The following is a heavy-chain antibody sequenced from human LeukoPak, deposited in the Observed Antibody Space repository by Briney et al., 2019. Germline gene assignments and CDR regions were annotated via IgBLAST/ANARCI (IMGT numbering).Heavy chain of an antibody. CDR3: ARGGLAGDRGDFDY. J-gene: IGHJ4*02. CDR1: GYTVTVYY. D-gene: IGHD6-19*01. Sequence: GASVKVSCKASGYTVTVYYMHWVRQAPGQGLEWMGWINPNSGGTNYAQKFQGWVTMTRDTSISTAYMELSRLRSDDTAVYYCARGGLAGDRGDFDYWGQGTLVTVSS. CDR2: INPNSGGT. V-gene: IGHV1-2*04.